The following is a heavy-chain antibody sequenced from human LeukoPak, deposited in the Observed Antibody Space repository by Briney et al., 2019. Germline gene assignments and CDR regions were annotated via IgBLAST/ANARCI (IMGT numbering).Heavy chain of an antibody. J-gene: IGHJ4*02. V-gene: IGHV4-4*07. D-gene: IGHD3-3*01. CDR1: GGSIRSYY. CDR2: IYFSGST. CDR3: ARESRVVPYYFDY. Sequence: SETLSLTCTVSGGSIRSYYWSWIRQPAGKGLEWIGRIYFSGSTDYNPSLRSRVTMSVDTSKNQFSLKLSSVTAADTAVYYCARESRVVPYYFDYWGQGTLVTVSS.